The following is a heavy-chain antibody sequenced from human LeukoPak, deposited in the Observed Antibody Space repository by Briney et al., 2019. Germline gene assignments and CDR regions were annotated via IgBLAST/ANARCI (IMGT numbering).Heavy chain of an antibody. D-gene: IGHD4-17*01. Sequence: GGSLRLSCAASGFTFSNAWLSWVRQAPGKGLEWVGRIKSKTDGGTTDYAAPVKGRFTISRDDSKNTLYLQMNSLKTEDTAVYYCARESNGDFLGGFDFWGHGTMVTVSS. J-gene: IGHJ3*01. CDR1: GFTFSNAW. CDR2: IKSKTDGGTT. V-gene: IGHV3-15*01. CDR3: ARESNGDFLGGFDF.